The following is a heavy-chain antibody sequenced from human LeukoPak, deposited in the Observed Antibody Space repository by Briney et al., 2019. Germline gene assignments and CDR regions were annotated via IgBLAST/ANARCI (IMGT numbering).Heavy chain of an antibody. J-gene: IGHJ4*02. V-gene: IGHV3-30*03. CDR1: GFTFSSYG. Sequence: PGGSLRLSCAASGFTFSSYGMHWVRQAPGKGLEWVAVIPYDGSNKYYADSVKGRFTISRDNAKNSLYLQMNSLRAEDTAVYYCARSPRALTDYWGQGTLVTVSS. CDR3: ARSPRALTDY. D-gene: IGHD1-26*01. CDR2: IPYDGSNK.